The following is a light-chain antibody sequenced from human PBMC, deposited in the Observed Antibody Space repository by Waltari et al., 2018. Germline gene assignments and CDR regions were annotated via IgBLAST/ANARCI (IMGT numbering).Light chain of an antibody. CDR1: QSVGSC. CDR3: QQRSNWTPHT. Sequence: EIVLTQSPATLSLSPWDTATLSCSASQSVGSCLAWYQQKPGQPPRLLIYDASYRATGVPASFRGSGSGTDFTLTITSLEAEDFAVYYCQQRSNWTPHTFGQGARLEIK. CDR2: DAS. V-gene: IGKV3-11*01. J-gene: IGKJ2*01.